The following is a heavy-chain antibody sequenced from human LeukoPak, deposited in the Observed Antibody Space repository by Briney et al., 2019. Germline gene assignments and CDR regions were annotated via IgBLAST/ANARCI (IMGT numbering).Heavy chain of an antibody. V-gene: IGHV4-59*08. J-gene: IGHJ5*02. CDR2: IYYSGSI. CDR3: ARSHDSGSYLVWFDP. CDR1: GGSISSYY. D-gene: IGHD3-10*01. Sequence: SETLSLTCTVSGGSISSYYWSWIRQPPGKGLEWIGYIYYSGSINYNPSLKSRVTISVDTSKNQFSLKLSSVTAADTAVYYCARSHDSGSYLVWFDPWGQGTLVTVSS.